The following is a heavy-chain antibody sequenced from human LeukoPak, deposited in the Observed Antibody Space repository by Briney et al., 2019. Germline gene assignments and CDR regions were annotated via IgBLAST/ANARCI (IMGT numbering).Heavy chain of an antibody. CDR1: GFTFSSYA. V-gene: IGHV3-23*01. CDR2: ISGSGGST. J-gene: IGHJ4*02. Sequence: GGSLRLSCAASGFTFSSYAMSWVRQAPGKGLEWVSGISGSGGSTYYADSVKGRFTISRDNSKNTLYLQMNSLRAEDTAVYYCATYDSSGYYFDYWGQGTLVTVSS. CDR3: ATYDSSGYYFDY. D-gene: IGHD3-22*01.